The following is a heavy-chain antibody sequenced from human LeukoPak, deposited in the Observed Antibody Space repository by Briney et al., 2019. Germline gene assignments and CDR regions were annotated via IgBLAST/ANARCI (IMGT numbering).Heavy chain of an antibody. CDR3: ATPLRAVPGICFDY. J-gene: IGHJ4*02. Sequence: GGSLRLSCAASGFTFSNYSMNWVRQAPGKGLEWVSSISSSSSFIYYADSVKGRFTISRDNANNSLYLQMNSLRAEDTAVYYCATPLRAVPGICFDYWGQGTLVTVSS. V-gene: IGHV3-21*01. D-gene: IGHD6-13*01. CDR1: GFTFSNYS. CDR2: ISSSSSFI.